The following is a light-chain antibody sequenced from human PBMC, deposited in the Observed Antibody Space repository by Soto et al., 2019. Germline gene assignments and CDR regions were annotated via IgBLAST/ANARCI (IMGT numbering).Light chain of an antibody. CDR1: SSDVGGYNY. V-gene: IGLV2-8*01. Sequence: QSALTQPPSASGSPGQSVTISCTGTSSDVGGYNYVSWYQQYPGRAPKLMIYEVTKRPSGVPDRFSGSKSGNTASLTVSGLQAEDEAEYYCSSYAASNNFSFVCRGGTKLTVL. CDR3: SSYAASNNFSFV. J-gene: IGLJ3*02. CDR2: EVT.